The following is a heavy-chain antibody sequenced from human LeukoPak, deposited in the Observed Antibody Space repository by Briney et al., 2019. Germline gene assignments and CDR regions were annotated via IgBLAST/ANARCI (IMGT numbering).Heavy chain of an antibody. CDR1: GSAFSSYR. J-gene: IGHJ3*02. CDR3: ARDQAGAFDI. V-gene: IGHV3-74*01. D-gene: IGHD3-10*01. CDR2: IDSGGSTT. Sequence: PGGSLRLSCAASGSAFSSYRMHWVRQPPGKGLVWVSCIDSGGSTTTYADSVKGRLTISRDNAKNTLYLQMNSLRAEDTAVYYCARDQAGAFDIWGQGTMVTVSS.